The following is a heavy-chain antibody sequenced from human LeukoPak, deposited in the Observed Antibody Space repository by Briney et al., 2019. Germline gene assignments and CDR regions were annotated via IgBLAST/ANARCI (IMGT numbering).Heavy chain of an antibody. D-gene: IGHD6-19*01. V-gene: IGHV3-23*01. J-gene: IGHJ1*01. Sequence: GGSLRLSCAASGSTFSSYAMSWVRQAPGKGLEWVSAISGSGGSTYYADSVKGRFTISRDNSKNTLYLQMNSLRAEDTAVYYCAKGPTLYSSGWPQHWGQGTLVTVSS. CDR3: AKGPTLYSSGWPQH. CDR2: ISGSGGST. CDR1: GSTFSSYA.